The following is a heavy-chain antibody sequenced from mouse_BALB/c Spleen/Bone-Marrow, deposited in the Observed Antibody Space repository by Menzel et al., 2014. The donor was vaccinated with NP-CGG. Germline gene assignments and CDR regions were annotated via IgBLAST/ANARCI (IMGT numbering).Heavy chain of an antibody. CDR1: GYTFTSYW. CDR3: TTGGNDWFAY. V-gene: IGHV1-7*01. CDR2: INPTSGYT. D-gene: IGHD2-1*01. Sequence: QVHLQQPGPDLAKPGASVKLSCRASGYTFTSYWMNWVKQRPVQGLEWIGYINPTSGYTEYNQKFKDKATLTTDKSSSTTYMQLSSLTSEDSAVYYCTTGGNDWFAYWGKRTLVTSSA. J-gene: IGHJ3*01.